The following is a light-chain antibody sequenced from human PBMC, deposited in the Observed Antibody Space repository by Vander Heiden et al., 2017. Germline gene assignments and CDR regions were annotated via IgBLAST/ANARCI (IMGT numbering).Light chain of an antibody. Sequence: DIVMTQSPATLSVSPGERATLSCRASQSVGSNLAWYQQKPGQAPRLLIYSASTRATGIPARFSGSGSGTEFTLTISSLQSEDFAVYSCQQYNNWPLTFGGGTKVEIK. CDR2: SAS. J-gene: IGKJ4*01. CDR1: QSVGSN. V-gene: IGKV3-15*01. CDR3: QQYNNWPLT.